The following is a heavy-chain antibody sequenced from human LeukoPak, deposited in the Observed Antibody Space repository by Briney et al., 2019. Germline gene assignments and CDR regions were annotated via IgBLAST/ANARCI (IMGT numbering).Heavy chain of an antibody. CDR3: AREFGDRALDYFDY. D-gene: IGHD4-17*01. Sequence: PSETLSLTCSVSVDSMFGYYWSWLRQPPGGGLEWIGYIYDTGRTNYSPSLMSRVTISLDTYNKQFSLRLTSVTAADTAVYYCAREFGDRALDYFDYWGQGTLVTVSS. CDR1: VDSMFGYY. CDR2: IYDTGRT. J-gene: IGHJ4*02. V-gene: IGHV4-59*01.